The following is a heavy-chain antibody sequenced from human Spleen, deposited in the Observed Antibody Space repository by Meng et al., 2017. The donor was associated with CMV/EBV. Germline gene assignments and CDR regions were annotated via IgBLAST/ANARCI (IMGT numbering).Heavy chain of an antibody. CDR1: GYTFTAHY. J-gene: IGHJ4*02. Sequence: ASVKVSCKASGYTFTAHYFHWVRQAPGQGLEWMGWIHSHRGDTNYAQQFQGRVTLTRDTSINTGYMELTRLTSDDTAVYYCARSSYDSAGYLIDYWGQGTLVTVSS. CDR3: ARSSYDSAGYLIDY. D-gene: IGHD3-22*01. V-gene: IGHV1-2*02. CDR2: IHSHRGDT.